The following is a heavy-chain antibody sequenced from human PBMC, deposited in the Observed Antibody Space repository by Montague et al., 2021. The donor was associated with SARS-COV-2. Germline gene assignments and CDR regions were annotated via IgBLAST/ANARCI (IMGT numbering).Heavy chain of an antibody. CDR1: GASIRASSW. Sequence: SETLSLTCTVSGASIRASSWWTWVRQSPGKGLEWIGEINHSGSSNYNPSLKNRVTISVDKSKNQISLKLTSVTAADTATYYCARGQVTIFAVLIMLPAAGAIDVWGQGTTVTVSS. J-gene: IGHJ3*01. CDR2: INHSGSS. CDR3: ARGQVTIFAVLIMLPAAGAIDV. D-gene: IGHD3-3*01. V-gene: IGHV4-4*02.